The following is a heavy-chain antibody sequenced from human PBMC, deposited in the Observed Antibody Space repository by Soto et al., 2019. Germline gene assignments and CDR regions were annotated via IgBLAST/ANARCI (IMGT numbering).Heavy chain of an antibody. Sequence: SVKVSCKASGGTFSSYAISWVRQAPGQGLEWMGGIIPIFGTANYAQKFQGRVTITADKSTGTAYMELSSLRSEDTAVYYCARDGTGTPSYYYYGMDVWGQGTTVTVSS. CDR1: GGTFSSYA. D-gene: IGHD1-1*01. CDR3: ARDGTGTPSYYYYGMDV. CDR2: IIPIFGTA. V-gene: IGHV1-69*06. J-gene: IGHJ6*02.